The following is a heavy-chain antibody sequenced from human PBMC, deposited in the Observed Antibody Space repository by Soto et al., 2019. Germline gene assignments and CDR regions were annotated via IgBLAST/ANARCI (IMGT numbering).Heavy chain of an antibody. Sequence: GGSLRLSCAASGFTFSSYAMHWVRQAPGKGLEWVAVITYDGSNKYYADSVKGRFTISRDNSKNTLYLQMNSLRAEDTAVYYCARDMSGSINNWFDPWGQGTLVTVSS. CDR3: ARDMSGSINNWFDP. D-gene: IGHD3-10*02. CDR1: GFTFSSYA. J-gene: IGHJ5*02. V-gene: IGHV3-30-3*01. CDR2: ITYDGSNK.